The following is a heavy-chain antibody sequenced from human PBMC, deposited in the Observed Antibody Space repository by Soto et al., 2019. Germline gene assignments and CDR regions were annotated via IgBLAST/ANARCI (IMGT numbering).Heavy chain of an antibody. CDR3: ARDLGYFCSSTSCSYGMDV. V-gene: IGHV3-21*01. CDR1: GFTFSSYW. CDR2: ISSSSSYI. Sequence: PGGSLRLSCAASGFTFSSYWMSWVRQAPGKGLEWVSSISSSSSYIYYADSVKGRFTISRDNAKNSLYLQMNSLRAEDTAVYYCARDLGYFCSSTSCSYGMDVWGQGTTVTVSS. D-gene: IGHD2-2*01. J-gene: IGHJ6*02.